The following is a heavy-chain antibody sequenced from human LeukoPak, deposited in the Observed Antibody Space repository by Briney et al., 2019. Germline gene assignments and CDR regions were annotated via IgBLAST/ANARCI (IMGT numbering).Heavy chain of an antibody. CDR3: SRESGPFCPFGY. D-gene: IGHD1-26*01. J-gene: IGHJ4*02. CDR1: GGSISGTNW. Sequence: SGTLSLTCGVSGGSISGTNWWSWVRQPPGQGLGGIGEISLAGQTNFNPSLNGRVTMSLDKSSNQLSLHPTSVTAADTATYFCSRESGPFCPFGYWGQGTLVIVSS. CDR2: ISLAGQT. V-gene: IGHV4-4*02.